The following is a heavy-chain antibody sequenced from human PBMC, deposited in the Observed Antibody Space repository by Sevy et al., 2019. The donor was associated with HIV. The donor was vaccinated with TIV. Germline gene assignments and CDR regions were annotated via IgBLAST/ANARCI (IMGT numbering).Heavy chain of an antibody. CDR1: GFTFSSYS. CDR2: ISSSSNYI. D-gene: IGHD3-3*01. J-gene: IGHJ6*02. V-gene: IGHV3-21*01. Sequence: GGSLRLSCAASGFTFSSYSMNWVRQAPGKGLEWVSSISSSSNYIYYADSVKGRFTISRDNAKNSLYRQMNSLRAEDTAVYYCARGEVNYDSLIPIRTEGGYYYGMDVWGQGTTVTVSS. CDR3: ARGEVNYDSLIPIRTEGGYYYGMDV.